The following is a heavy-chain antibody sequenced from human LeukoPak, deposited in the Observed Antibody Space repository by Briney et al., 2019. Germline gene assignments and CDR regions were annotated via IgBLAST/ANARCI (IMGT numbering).Heavy chain of an antibody. CDR3: ARSGERIVVVPAAPTGWFDP. J-gene: IGHJ5*02. V-gene: IGHV1-2*02. Sequence: SSVKVSCKASGYTFTGYYMHWVRQAPGQGLEWMGWSNPKRGGTNYAQKFQGRVTMTRDTSISTAYMELSRLRSDDTAVYYCARSGERIVVVPAAPTGWFDPWGQGTLVTVSS. D-gene: IGHD2-2*01. CDR1: GYTFTGYY. CDR2: SNPKRGGT.